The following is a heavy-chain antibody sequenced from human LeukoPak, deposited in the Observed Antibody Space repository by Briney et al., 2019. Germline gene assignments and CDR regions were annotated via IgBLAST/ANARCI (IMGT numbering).Heavy chain of an antibody. Sequence: GSLRLSCAASGFTFSSYWMSWVRQPPGKGLEWIGSIYYSGSTYYNPSLKSRVTISVDTSKNQFSLKLSSVTAADTAVYYCARVGAMIPAAFGIWGQGTMVTVSS. J-gene: IGHJ3*02. D-gene: IGHD3-22*01. CDR2: IYYSGST. CDR3: ARVGAMIPAAFGI. CDR1: GFTFSSYW. V-gene: IGHV4-39*07.